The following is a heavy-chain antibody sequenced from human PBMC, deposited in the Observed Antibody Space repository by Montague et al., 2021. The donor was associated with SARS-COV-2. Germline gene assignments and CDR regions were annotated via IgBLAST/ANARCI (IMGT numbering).Heavy chain of an antibody. CDR2: TYYRSKWFN. CDR3: ARDRDLSSWDY. Sequence: CAISGDSVSSNSAAWSWIRQSPSRGLEWLGRTYYRSKWFNEYAVSVKSRITINPDTSKNQFSLQLNSVTPEDTTMYYCARDRDLSSWDYWGQGTLVTVSS. D-gene: IGHD6-13*01. J-gene: IGHJ4*02. CDR1: GDSVSSNSAA. V-gene: IGHV6-1*01.